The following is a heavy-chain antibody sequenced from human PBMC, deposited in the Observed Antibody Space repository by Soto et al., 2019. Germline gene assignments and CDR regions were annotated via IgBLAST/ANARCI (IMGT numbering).Heavy chain of an antibody. CDR1: GYTFTAYY. CDR2: INPYVGDT. Sequence: ASGKVSCKASGYTFTAYYLHWFRQAPGQGPEWMGWINPYVGDTKYSQKFQGRVTMTRDTSIDTAYMELSRLKSDDTAVYYCSRGPSHGAFDCWGQGTSVTVSS. V-gene: IGHV1-2*02. CDR3: SRGPSHGAFDC. D-gene: IGHD5-18*01. J-gene: IGHJ4*02.